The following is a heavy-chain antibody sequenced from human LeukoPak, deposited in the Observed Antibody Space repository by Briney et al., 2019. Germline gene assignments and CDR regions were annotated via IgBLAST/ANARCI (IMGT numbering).Heavy chain of an antibody. Sequence: PVKVSCKASGGTFNNYAIIWVRQAPGQGLEWMGGIIRVLGTAKYAQEFQDRVTITADESTNTAYMELSSLKSEDTAVYFCARDRHCNSTSCLVHDYGDYLGDAFDIWGQGTMVAVSS. V-gene: IGHV1-69*01. CDR3: ARDRHCNSTSCLVHDYGDYLGDAFDI. J-gene: IGHJ3*02. D-gene: IGHD2-2*01. CDR1: GGTFNNYA. CDR2: IIRVLGTA.